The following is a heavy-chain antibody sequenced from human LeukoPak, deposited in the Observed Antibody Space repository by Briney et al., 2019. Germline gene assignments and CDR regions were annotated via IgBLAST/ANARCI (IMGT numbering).Heavy chain of an antibody. CDR2: INPSGGST. Sequence: ASVKVSCKTSGDTFCSNYMHCGGQAPGQEVEWRGIINPSGGSTNYAQKFQGRVSMTRDTSTSTVYMELSSLRSEDTAVYYCARGPRITLVRGGQWYYYMDVWGKGTTVTISS. V-gene: IGHV1-46*01. J-gene: IGHJ6*03. CDR1: GDTFCSNY. D-gene: IGHD3-10*01. CDR3: ARGPRITLVRGGQWYYYMDV.